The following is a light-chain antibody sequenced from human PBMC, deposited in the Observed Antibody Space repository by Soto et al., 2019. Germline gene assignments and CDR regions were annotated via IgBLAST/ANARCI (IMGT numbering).Light chain of an antibody. CDR2: AAS. V-gene: IGKV1-39*01. Sequence: AFVGDRVTITCRASQSISSYLNWYQQKPGKAPKVLIYAASSLQSGVPSRFSGSGSGTDFTLTISSLQPEDFATYYCQQSYSTPIAFGQGTRLEIK. CDR3: QQSYSTPIA. CDR1: QSISSY. J-gene: IGKJ5*01.